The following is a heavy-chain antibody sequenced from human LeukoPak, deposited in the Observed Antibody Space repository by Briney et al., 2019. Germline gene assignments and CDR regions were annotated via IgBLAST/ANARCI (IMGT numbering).Heavy chain of an antibody. V-gene: IGHV3-43D*04. D-gene: IGHD6-13*01. CDR3: AKDGAVYSSSWYYFDY. CDR2: ISWDGGST. Sequence: GGSLRLSCAASGFTFDDYAMHWVRQAPGKGLEWVSLISWDGGSTYYADSVKGRFTISRDNSKNSLYLQMNSLRAEDTALYYCAKDGAVYSSSWYYFDYWGQGTLVTVSS. J-gene: IGHJ4*02. CDR1: GFTFDDYA.